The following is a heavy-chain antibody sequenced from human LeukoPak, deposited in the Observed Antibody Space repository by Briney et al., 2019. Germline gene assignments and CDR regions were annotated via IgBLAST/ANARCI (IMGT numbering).Heavy chain of an antibody. CDR1: GFTFSSYA. CDR3: AKLGCTGTFCYANY. J-gene: IGHJ4*02. D-gene: IGHD2-2*01. CDR2: ISGGGDSA. V-gene: IGHV3-23*01. Sequence: GGSLRLSCAASGFTFSSYAMSWVRQAPGKGLEWVSVISGGGDSADYADSMKGRFTISRDNSKNTLYLQMNSLRAEDTALYYCAKLGCTGTFCYANYWGQGTLVTVSS.